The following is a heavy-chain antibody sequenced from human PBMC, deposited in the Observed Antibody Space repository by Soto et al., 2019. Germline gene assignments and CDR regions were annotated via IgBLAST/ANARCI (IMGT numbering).Heavy chain of an antibody. J-gene: IGHJ4*02. CDR3: ARDGEGF. CDR2: INTDSSEI. D-gene: IGHD2-21*01. V-gene: IGHV3-74*01. Sequence: EVQLVESGGGLVQPGGSLGLSCAASGFPLSRNWRNWFAGVPGRGLGWVSRINTDSSEIDYADSVKGRFTVSRDNAKNTLWLQMNSLRAEDTAVYYCARDGEGFWGQGTLVTVSS. CDR1: GFPLSRNW.